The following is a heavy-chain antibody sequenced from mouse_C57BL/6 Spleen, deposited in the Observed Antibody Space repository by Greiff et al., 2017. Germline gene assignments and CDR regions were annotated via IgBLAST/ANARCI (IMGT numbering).Heavy chain of an antibody. CDR2: IDPSDSET. CDR3: AKGIDSNSLDY. J-gene: IGHJ2*01. V-gene: IGHV1-52*01. D-gene: IGHD2-5*01. Sequence: VQLQQPGAELVRPGSSVKLSCKASGYTFTSYWMHWVKQRPIQGLEWIGNIDPSDSETHYNQKFKDKATLTVDKSSSTAYMQLSSLTSEDSAVYYCAKGIDSNSLDYWGQGTTLTVSS. CDR1: GYTFTSYW.